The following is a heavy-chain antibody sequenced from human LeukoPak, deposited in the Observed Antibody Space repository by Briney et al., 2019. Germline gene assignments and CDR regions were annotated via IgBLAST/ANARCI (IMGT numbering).Heavy chain of an antibody. J-gene: IGHJ6*03. CDR2: IYHSGST. V-gene: IGHV4-38-2*01. CDR1: GYSISSGYY. CDR3: ARLVLDYYYYMDV. Sequence: PSETLSLTCAVSGYSISSGYYWGWIRQPPGKGLEWIGSIYHSGSTYYNPSLKSRVTISADTSKNRFSLKLSSVTAADTAVYYCARLVLDYYYYMDVWGKGTTVTVSS.